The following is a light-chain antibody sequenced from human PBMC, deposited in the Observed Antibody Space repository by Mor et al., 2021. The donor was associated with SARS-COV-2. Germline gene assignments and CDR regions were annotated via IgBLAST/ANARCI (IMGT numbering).Light chain of an antibody. J-gene: IGLJ3*02. V-gene: IGLV8-61*01. Sequence: TVTITSGLSSGSVSTSSYPSWYQQTPGQSPRTLIYSTNTRSSGVPDRFSGSILGNKAALTITGAQADDESDYYCVLYLGSGIWVFG. CDR1: SGSVSTSSY. CDR3: VLYLGSGIWV. CDR2: STN.